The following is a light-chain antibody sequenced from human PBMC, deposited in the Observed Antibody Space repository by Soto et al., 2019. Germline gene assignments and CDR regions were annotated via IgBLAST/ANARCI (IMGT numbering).Light chain of an antibody. CDR2: AVN. Sequence: QSALTQPASVSGSPGQSVTISCTGPRSDIGDSNFISWYQHSPGKAPRLLIYAVNNRPSGVSERFSGSKAGNTASLTISRLLDDDESDYFCASFKSGTTLVFGSGTKVTVL. CDR1: RSDIGDSNF. J-gene: IGLJ1*01. V-gene: IGLV2-14*01. CDR3: ASFKSGTTLV.